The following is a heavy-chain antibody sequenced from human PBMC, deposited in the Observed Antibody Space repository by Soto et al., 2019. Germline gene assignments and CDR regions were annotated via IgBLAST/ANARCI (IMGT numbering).Heavy chain of an antibody. CDR3: ARAPLLVGVNIHEYYLDY. CDR1: GGTFSNST. D-gene: IGHD3-3*01. Sequence: QVQLVQSWAEVKKPGSSVKVSCKASGGTFSNSTISWVRQAPGQGLEWMGGIIPIFDTTNYAQKLQGRVTIIADESTSTTYMELSSVRSEDTAVSYCARAPLLVGVNIHEYYLDYWGQGTLVSVSS. CDR2: IIPIFDTT. V-gene: IGHV1-69*01. J-gene: IGHJ4*02.